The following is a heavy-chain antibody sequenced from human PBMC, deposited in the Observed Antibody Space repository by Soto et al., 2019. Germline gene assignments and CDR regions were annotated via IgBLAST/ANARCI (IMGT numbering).Heavy chain of an antibody. CDR1: GYTFTSYG. CDR3: ARERAYCGGDCYMTGAFDI. D-gene: IGHD2-21*01. CDR2: ISAYNGNT. V-gene: IGHV1-18*01. J-gene: IGHJ3*02. Sequence: QVQLVQSGAEVKKPGASVKVSCKASGYTFTSYGISWVRQAPGQGLEWMGWISAYNGNTNYAQKLQGRVTMTTDTSTSKAYMEVRSLRSDDTAVYYCARERAYCGGDCYMTGAFDIWGQGTMVTVSS.